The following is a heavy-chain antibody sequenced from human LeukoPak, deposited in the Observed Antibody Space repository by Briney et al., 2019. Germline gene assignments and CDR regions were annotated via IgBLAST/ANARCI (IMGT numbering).Heavy chain of an antibody. CDR1: GFTFDDYG. Sequence: PGGSLRLSCAASGFTFDDYGMSWVRQAPGKGLEWVSGINWNGGSTGYADSVKGRFTISRDNAKNSLYLQMNSLRAEDTALYYSARDGAPYSSGWYSVDYWGQGTLVTVSS. J-gene: IGHJ4*02. CDR2: INWNGGST. V-gene: IGHV3-20*04. D-gene: IGHD6-19*01. CDR3: ARDGAPYSSGWYSVDY.